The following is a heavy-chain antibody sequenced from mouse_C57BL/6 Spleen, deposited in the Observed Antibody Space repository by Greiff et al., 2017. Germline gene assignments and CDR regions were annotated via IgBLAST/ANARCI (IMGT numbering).Heavy chain of an antibody. V-gene: IGHV5-4*01. CDR3: ARDTDGSSPL. Sequence: EVQLVESGGGLVKPGGSLKLSCAASGFTFSSYAMSWVRQTPEKRLEWVATISDGGSYTYYPDNVKGRFTISRDNAKNNLYLQMSHLKSEDTAMYYCARDTDGSSPLWGQGTSATVSS. J-gene: IGHJ4*01. CDR1: GFTFSSYA. D-gene: IGHD1-1*01. CDR2: ISDGGSYT.